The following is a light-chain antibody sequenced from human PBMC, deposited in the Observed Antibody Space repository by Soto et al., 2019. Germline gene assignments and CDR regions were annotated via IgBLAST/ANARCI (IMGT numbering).Light chain of an antibody. CDR2: LTS. J-gene: IGKJ1*01. Sequence: EIVLTQSPGTLSLSPGDIVTLSCRASQAVNTRLAWYQHKPGQAPRLLIYLTSNRAAGIPARFSGSGSETDFTLTISDVEPEDFAVYYCHQRQSWPRTFDQGTKVDI. CDR3: HQRQSWPRT. CDR1: QAVNTR. V-gene: IGKV3-11*01.